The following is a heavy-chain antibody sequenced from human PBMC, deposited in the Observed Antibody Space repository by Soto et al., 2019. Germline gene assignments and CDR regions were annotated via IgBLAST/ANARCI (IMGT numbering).Heavy chain of an antibody. V-gene: IGHV3-21*01. D-gene: IGHD3-22*01. J-gene: IGHJ4*02. CDR1: GVTFSSYS. CDR3: ARAPYYYDSRGYWAY. CDR2: ISSSSSYI. Sequence: GGSLILSCAASGVTFSSYSMNGVRQAPGKGLEWVSSISSSSSYIYYADSVKGRFTISRDNAKNSLYLQMNSLRAEDTAVYYCARAPYYYDSRGYWAYWGQGT.